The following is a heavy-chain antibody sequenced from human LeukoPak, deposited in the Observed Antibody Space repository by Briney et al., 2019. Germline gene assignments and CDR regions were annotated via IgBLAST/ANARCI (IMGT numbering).Heavy chain of an antibody. CDR2: IKEDGTET. V-gene: IGHV3-7*03. CDR3: AKEGRSLQTY. D-gene: IGHD5-24*01. CDR1: GFMFSSNW. J-gene: IGHJ4*02. Sequence: GGSLRLSCAASGFMFSSNWMSWVRLAPGKGLEWVANIKEDGTETYYVDSVKGRFTISRDNAKNSLYLQMNSLTVEDTAVYYCAKEGRSLQTYWGQGTLVTVSS.